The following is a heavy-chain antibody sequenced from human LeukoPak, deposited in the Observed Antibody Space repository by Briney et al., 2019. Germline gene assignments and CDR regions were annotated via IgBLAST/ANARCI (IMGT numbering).Heavy chain of an antibody. Sequence: PSETLSLTCAVYGGSFSGYYWSWIRQPPGKGLEWIGEINHSGSTNYNPSLKSRVTISVDTSKNQFSLKLSSVTAADTAVYYCARYGVIRGYSAPDYWGQGTLVTVSS. D-gene: IGHD5-12*01. J-gene: IGHJ4*02. CDR1: GGSFSGYY. CDR3: ARYGVIRGYSAPDY. CDR2: INHSGST. V-gene: IGHV4-34*01.